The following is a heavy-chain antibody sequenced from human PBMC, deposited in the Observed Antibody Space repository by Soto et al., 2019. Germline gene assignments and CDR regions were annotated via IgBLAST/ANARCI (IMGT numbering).Heavy chain of an antibody. CDR1: GGSISGSPSY. D-gene: IGHD6-6*01. CDR3: AGQIYSSSGYYFDY. V-gene: IGHV4-39*01. Sequence: QLQLQESGPGLVKPSGTLSLTCTVSGGSISGSPSYWGWIRQPPGKGLEWIGSVYYIGNTYYSPSLKTRVTISVDTSKNQFSLKLTSVTAADTALYYCAGQIYSSSGYYFDYWGQGTLVTVSS. J-gene: IGHJ4*02. CDR2: VYYIGNT.